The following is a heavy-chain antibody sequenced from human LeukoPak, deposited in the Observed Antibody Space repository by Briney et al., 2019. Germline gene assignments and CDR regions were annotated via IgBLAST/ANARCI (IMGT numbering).Heavy chain of an antibody. D-gene: IGHD6-25*01. CDR1: GFTFSTYS. Sequence: GGSLRLSCAASGFTFSTYSMNWVRQAPGKGLEWVAFIRYDGSNKYYADSVKGRFTISRDNSKNTLYLQMNSLRAEDTAVYYCAKDHVAALDYWGQGTLVTVSS. CDR2: IRYDGSNK. V-gene: IGHV3-30*02. J-gene: IGHJ4*02. CDR3: AKDHVAALDY.